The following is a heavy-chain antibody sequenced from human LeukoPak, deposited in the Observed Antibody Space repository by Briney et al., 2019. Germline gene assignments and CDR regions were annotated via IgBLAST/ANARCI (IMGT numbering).Heavy chain of an antibody. J-gene: IGHJ4*02. CDR3: ASNTGTVFDN. V-gene: IGHV4-59*01. Sequence: SQTLSLTCTVSGDFITAYYWSWIRQAPGKGLEWIGYVYDSGKTEYHPSLRSRVTISLEMSNHQFPLKLTSVTAADTAVYYCASNTGTVFDNWGQGALLTVSS. CDR1: GDFITAYY. D-gene: IGHD1-1*01. CDR2: VYDSGKT.